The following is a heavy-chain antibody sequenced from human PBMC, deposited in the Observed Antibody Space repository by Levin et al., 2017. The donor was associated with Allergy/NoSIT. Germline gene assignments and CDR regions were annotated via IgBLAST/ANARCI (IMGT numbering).Heavy chain of an antibody. CDR3: ARGRREAVWTKSILNYFYYGMDV. J-gene: IGHJ6*02. D-gene: IGHD1/OR15-1a*01. CDR1: GGSFSDYV. CDR2: INHSGFT. Sequence: ASETLSLTCAVSGGSFSDYVWIWIRQSPGKGPEWIGQINHSGFTDYNPSLKSRVTISLDTPKSQFSLRLRSVTAADAAKYYCARGRREAVWTKSILNYFYYGMDVWGQGTTVAVSS. V-gene: IGHV4-34*01.